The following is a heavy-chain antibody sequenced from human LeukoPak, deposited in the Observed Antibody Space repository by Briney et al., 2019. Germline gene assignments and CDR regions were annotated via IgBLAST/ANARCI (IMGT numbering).Heavy chain of an antibody. CDR3: AKDAPGAGGFDY. CDR1: GFTISRQA. CDR2: IGISDVDR. Sequence: GGSLRLSCVASGFTISRQAMSWVRQAPGKGLECVSTIGISDVDRHYADSVKGRFTISRDNSKNTLYLQMNSLRADDTAVYYCAKDAPGAGGFDYWGQGTLVTVSS. J-gene: IGHJ4*02. D-gene: IGHD1-14*01. V-gene: IGHV3-23*01.